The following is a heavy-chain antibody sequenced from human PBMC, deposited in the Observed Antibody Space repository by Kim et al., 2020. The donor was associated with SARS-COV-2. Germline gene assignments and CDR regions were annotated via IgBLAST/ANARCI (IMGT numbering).Heavy chain of an antibody. V-gene: IGHV1-3*01. Sequence: ASVKVSCKASGYMFTNYVIHWVRQAPGQKFEWMGWINGGNGDTRFSQKFQDRVTIIRDTSANTAYMELINLRSEDAALYYCARGGPPGTEAVTAYFQYWGQGTLVSVSS. D-gene: IGHD6-19*01. CDR1: GYMFTNYV. CDR2: INGGNGDT. J-gene: IGHJ1*01. CDR3: ARGGPPGTEAVTAYFQY.